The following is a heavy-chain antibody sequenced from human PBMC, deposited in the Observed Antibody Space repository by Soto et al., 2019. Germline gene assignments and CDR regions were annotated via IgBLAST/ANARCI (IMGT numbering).Heavy chain of an antibody. CDR2: IIPIFGTA. J-gene: IGHJ2*01. CDR1: GGTFSSYA. CDR3: SIEGGPYDSRVRAGWYFDL. D-gene: IGHD3-22*01. V-gene: IGHV1-69*01. Sequence: QVQLVQSGAEVKKPGSSVKVSCKASGGTFSSYAISWVRQAPGQGLEWMGGIIPIFGTANYAQKFQGRVTITADESTSTAYMELSSVRSEDTAVYYCSIEGGPYDSRVRAGWYFDLCGRGTLVTVSS.